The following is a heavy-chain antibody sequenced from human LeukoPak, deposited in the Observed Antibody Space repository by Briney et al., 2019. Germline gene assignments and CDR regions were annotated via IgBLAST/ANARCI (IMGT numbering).Heavy chain of an antibody. D-gene: IGHD1-26*01. Sequence: PGGSLRLSCAASGFTFDDYAMHWVRQAPGKGLEWVSLISWDGGSTYYADSVKGRFTISRDNSKNSLYLQMNSLRAEDTALYYCAKDTASGYGGYLDYWGQGTLVTVSS. V-gene: IGHV3-43D*03. J-gene: IGHJ4*02. CDR3: AKDTASGYGGYLDY. CDR1: GFTFDDYA. CDR2: ISWDGGST.